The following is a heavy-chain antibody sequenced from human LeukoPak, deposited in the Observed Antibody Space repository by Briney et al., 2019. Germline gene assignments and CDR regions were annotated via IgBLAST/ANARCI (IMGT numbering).Heavy chain of an antibody. J-gene: IGHJ6*02. CDR2: IYYSGNT. CDR1: DGSITSYY. V-gene: IGHV4-59*01. D-gene: IGHD1-26*01. CDR3: ARGRSNYYGMDV. Sequence: PSETLSLTCSVSDGSITSYYWNWIRRPPGQGLEWIGYIYYSGNTNYSPSLTSRVTMSVDPSKNLFSLKVGSVTAADPAVYYCARGRSNYYGMDVWGQGTTVTVSS.